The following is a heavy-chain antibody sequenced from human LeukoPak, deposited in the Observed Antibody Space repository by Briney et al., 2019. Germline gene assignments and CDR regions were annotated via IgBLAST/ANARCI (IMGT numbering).Heavy chain of an antibody. J-gene: IGHJ4*02. CDR1: GYTFTSYD. Sequence: ASVKVSCKASGYTFTSYDINWVRQAPGQGLEWMGWINTNTGNPTYAQGFTGRFVFPLDTSVSTAYLQISSLKAEDTAVYYCASWGLVDPYYFDYWGQGTLVTVSS. CDR3: ASWGLVDPYYFDY. D-gene: IGHD3-16*01. CDR2: INTNTGNP. V-gene: IGHV7-4-1*02.